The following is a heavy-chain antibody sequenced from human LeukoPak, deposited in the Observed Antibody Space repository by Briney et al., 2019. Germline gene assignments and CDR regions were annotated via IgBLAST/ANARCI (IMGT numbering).Heavy chain of an antibody. D-gene: IGHD2-2*01. V-gene: IGHV3-64D*06. CDR3: VKGACSSTSCRAIWSGSGWDY. CDR1: GFTFSSYA. J-gene: IGHJ4*02. Sequence: PGGSLRLSCSASGFTFSSYAMHWVRQAPGKGLEYVSAISSNGGSTYYADSVKGRFTISRDNSKNTLYLQMSSLRAEDTAVYYCVKGACSSTSCRAIWSGSGWDYWGQGTLVTVSS. CDR2: ISSNGGST.